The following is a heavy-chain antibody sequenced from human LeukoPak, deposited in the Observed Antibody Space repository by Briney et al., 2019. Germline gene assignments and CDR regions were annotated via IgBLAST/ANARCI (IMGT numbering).Heavy chain of an antibody. J-gene: IGHJ4*02. CDR3: ARARVGATPFDY. V-gene: IGHV3-30-3*01. CDR2: ISYDGSNK. Sequence: PGGSLRLSCAASGFTFSSYAMHWVRQAPGKGLEWVAVISYDGSNKYYADSVNGRFTISRDNSKNTLYLQMNSLRAEDTAVYYCARARVGATPFDYWGQGTLVTVSS. CDR1: GFTFSSYA. D-gene: IGHD1-26*01.